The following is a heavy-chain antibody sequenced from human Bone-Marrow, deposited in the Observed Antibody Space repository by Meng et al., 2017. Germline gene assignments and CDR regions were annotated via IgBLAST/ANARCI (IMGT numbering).Heavy chain of an antibody. V-gene: IGHV3-7*01. CDR3: ASSTYYYDSSGYSDY. CDR1: GFTFSSYC. D-gene: IGHD3-22*01. CDR2: IKQDGSEK. J-gene: IGHJ4*02. Sequence: GESLKISCAASGFTFSSYCMSWVRQAPGKGLEWVANIKQDGSEKYYVDSVKGRFTISRDNAKNSLYLQMNSLRAEDTAVYYCASSTYYYDSSGYSDYWGQGTLVTVSS.